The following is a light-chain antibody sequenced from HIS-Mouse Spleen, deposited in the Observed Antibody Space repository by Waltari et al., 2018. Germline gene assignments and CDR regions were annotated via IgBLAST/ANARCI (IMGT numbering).Light chain of an antibody. J-gene: IGLJ3*02. CDR3: AVWDDSLSGWV. Sequence: QSVLTQPPSASGTPGQRVTISCSGSSSNIGSNYVYWYQQLPGTAPKLLIYRNNQRPSGVPDRCSGSKSGTSASLAISGLRSEDEADYYCAVWDDSLSGWVFGGGTKLTVL. CDR1: SSNIGSNY. CDR2: RNN. V-gene: IGLV1-47*01.